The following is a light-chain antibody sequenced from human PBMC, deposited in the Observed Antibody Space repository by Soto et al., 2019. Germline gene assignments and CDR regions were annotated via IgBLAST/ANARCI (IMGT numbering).Light chain of an antibody. CDR2: GAS. CDR1: QAISSN. CDR3: QHYNNWLGT. V-gene: IGKV3-15*01. J-gene: IGKJ4*01. Sequence: EIVMTQSPATLSVSRGERATLSCRANQAISSNLAWYQQKPGQAPRLLIYGASTRATGIPDRFSGSGSGTEFTLTISSLQSEHFAVYYCQHYNNWLGTFGGGTKVDIK.